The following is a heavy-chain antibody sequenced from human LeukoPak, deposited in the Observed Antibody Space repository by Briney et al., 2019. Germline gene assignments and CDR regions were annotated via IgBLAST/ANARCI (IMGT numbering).Heavy chain of an antibody. J-gene: IGHJ4*02. CDR3: ARDHYYDSSGYSPPDY. D-gene: IGHD3-22*01. CDR2: ISSSSSYI. Sequence: GGSLRLSCAASGFTFSSYSMNWVRQAPGKGLEWVSSISSSSSYIYYADSVKGRFTISRDNAKNSLYLQMNCLRAEDTAVYYCARDHYYDSSGYSPPDYWGQGTLVTVSS. V-gene: IGHV3-21*01. CDR1: GFTFSSYS.